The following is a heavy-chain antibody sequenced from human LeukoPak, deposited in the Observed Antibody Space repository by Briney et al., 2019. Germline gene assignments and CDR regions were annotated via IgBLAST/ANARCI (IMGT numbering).Heavy chain of an antibody. J-gene: IGHJ6*02. CDR3: AREKYDFWSGLSYYYYGMDV. Sequence: PGGSLRLSCAASGFTFSSYWMSWVRRAPGKGLEWVANIKQDGSEKYYVDSVKGRFTISRDNAKNSLYLQMNSLRAEDTAVYYCAREKYDFWSGLSYYYYGMDVWGQGTTVTVSS. CDR2: IKQDGSEK. CDR1: GFTFSSYW. D-gene: IGHD3-3*01. V-gene: IGHV3-7*01.